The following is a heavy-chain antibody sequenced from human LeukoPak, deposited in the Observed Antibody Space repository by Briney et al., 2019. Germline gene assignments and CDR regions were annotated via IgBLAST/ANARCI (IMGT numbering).Heavy chain of an antibody. D-gene: IGHD3-10*01. CDR3: AREIFASGSYPDF. CDR1: GFSFDTYA. CDR2: IWHDGSHK. J-gene: IGHJ4*02. V-gene: IGHV3-33*01. Sequence: GRSLRLSCAASGFSFDTYAMHWVRQAPGQGLEWVALIWHDGSHKFYSNSVRGQFTISRDNSKNTVYLQMNNLRPDDTAVYYCAREIFASGSYPDFWGQGTLVTVSS.